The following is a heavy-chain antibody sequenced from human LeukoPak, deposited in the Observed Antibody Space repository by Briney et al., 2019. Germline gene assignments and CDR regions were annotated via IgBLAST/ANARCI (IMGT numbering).Heavy chain of an antibody. CDR1: GFTVSSNY. D-gene: IGHD4-11*01. Sequence: GGSLRLSCAASGFTVSSNYMSWVRQAPGKGLEWVSIIYSGGSTFYADSVKGRFTISRDNAKNTLYLQMSSLRAEDTAVYYCARGKDYSFDYWGQGALVTVSS. CDR3: ARGKDYSFDY. J-gene: IGHJ4*02. V-gene: IGHV3-53*01. CDR2: IYSGGST.